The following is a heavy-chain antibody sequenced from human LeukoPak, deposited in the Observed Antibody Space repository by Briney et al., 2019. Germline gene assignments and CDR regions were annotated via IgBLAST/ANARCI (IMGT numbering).Heavy chain of an antibody. J-gene: IGHJ4*02. CDR2: INSDGSST. CDR3: AREERDYGDYPLDY. D-gene: IGHD4-17*01. V-gene: IGHV3-74*01. CDR1: GFTFSSYW. Sequence: GGSLRLSCAASGFTFSSYWMHWVRQAPGKGLVWVSRINSDGSSTSYADPVKGRFTISRDNAKNTLYLQMNSLRAEDTAVYYCAREERDYGDYPLDYWGQGTLVTVSS.